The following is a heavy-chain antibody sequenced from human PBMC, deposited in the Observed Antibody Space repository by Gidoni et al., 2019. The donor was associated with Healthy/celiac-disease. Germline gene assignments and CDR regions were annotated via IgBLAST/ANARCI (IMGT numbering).Heavy chain of an antibody. V-gene: IGHV3-33*01. CDR1: GFTFSSYG. J-gene: IGHJ3*02. D-gene: IGHD5-18*01. CDR2: IWYDGSNK. CDR3: ARDGSGVDTAMVDDAFDI. Sequence: QVQLVASGGGVVQPGRSLRLSCAASGFTFSSYGMHGVRQAPGKGLEWVAVIWYDGSNKYYADSVKGRFTISRDNSKNTLYLQMNSLRAEDTAVYYCARDGSGVDTAMVDDAFDIWGQGTMVTVSS.